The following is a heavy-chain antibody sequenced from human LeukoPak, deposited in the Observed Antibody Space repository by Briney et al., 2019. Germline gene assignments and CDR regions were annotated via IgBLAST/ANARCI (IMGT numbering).Heavy chain of an antibody. Sequence: SETLSLTCAVYGGSFSGYYWSWIRQPPGKWLEWIGEINHSGSTNYNPSLKSRVTISVDTSKNQFSLKLSSVTAADTAVYYCARRIAAAVVDYWGQGTLVTVSS. CDR3: ARRIAAAVVDY. CDR2: INHSGST. D-gene: IGHD6-13*01. V-gene: IGHV4-34*01. J-gene: IGHJ4*02. CDR1: GGSFSGYY.